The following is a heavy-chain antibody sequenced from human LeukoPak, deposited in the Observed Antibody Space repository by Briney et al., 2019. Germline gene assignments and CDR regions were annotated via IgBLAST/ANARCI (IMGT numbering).Heavy chain of an antibody. Sequence: GGSLRLSCVASGFTFSSHWAHWVRQVPGKGLVWVSRINGDGSSTNYADSVKGRFTISRDNAKNTLYLQMNSLTIEDTAVYYCASPETGGFFDYWGQGTLVTVAS. CDR1: GFTFSSHW. CDR3: ASPETGGFFDY. D-gene: IGHD7-27*01. J-gene: IGHJ4*02. V-gene: IGHV3-74*01. CDR2: INGDGSST.